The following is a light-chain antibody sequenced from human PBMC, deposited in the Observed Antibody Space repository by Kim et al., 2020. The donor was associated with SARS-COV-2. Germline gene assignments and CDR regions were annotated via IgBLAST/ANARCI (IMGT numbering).Light chain of an antibody. CDR3: CSYAGSYV. Sequence: SPGQSVTISWTGTSSDVGGYNYVSWYQQHPGKAPKLMIYDVSKRPSGVPDRFSGSKSGNTASLTISGLQAEDEADYYCCSYAGSYVFGTGTKVTVL. J-gene: IGLJ1*01. CDR1: SSDVGGYNY. V-gene: IGLV2-11*01. CDR2: DVS.